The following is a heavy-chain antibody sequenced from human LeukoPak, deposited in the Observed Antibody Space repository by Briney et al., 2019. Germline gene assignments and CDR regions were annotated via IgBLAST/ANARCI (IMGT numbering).Heavy chain of an antibody. Sequence: GGSLRLSCAASGFTFSSYAMSWVRQAPGKGLEWVGAISGSGGSTYYADSVKGRFTISRDNSKNTLYLQMNSLRAEDTGVYYCAKDPSSSVGPYYFDYWGQGTLVTVSS. CDR1: GFTFSSYA. CDR3: AKDPSSSVGPYYFDY. J-gene: IGHJ4*02. CDR2: ISGSGGST. D-gene: IGHD6-6*01. V-gene: IGHV3-23*01.